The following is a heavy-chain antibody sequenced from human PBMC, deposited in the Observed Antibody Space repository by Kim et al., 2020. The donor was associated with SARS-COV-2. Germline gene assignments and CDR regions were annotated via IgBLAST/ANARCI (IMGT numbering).Heavy chain of an antibody. J-gene: IGHJ4*02. CDR1: GYIFTDYY. Sequence: ASVKVSCKASGYIFTDYYLHWVRQAPGQGLEWMAWISPTSGGTNSAQKFQGRVTMTRDTSISTAYMEISRLTSDDTAVYYCARGLHSSSPSCSRFDSWGQ. CDR2: ISPTSGGT. CDR3: ARGLHSSSPSCSRFDS. V-gene: IGHV1-2*02. D-gene: IGHD2-2*01.